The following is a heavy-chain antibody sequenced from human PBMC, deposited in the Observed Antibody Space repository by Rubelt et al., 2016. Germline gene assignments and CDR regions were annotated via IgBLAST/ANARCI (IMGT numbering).Heavy chain of an antibody. J-gene: IGHJ4*02. CDR2: INYTGNT. CDR3: AAGARRAVGRPFDS. Sequence: QVRLHQSGAGLLKPSETLALTCTIDGESFTGYYWSWIRQPPGKGLEWIGEINYTGNTNYKPSLRGRVTISGDSGRNQFAVKLTSVTAADTAIYYCAAGARRAVGRPFDSWGQGTLVTVSS. D-gene: IGHD6-13*01. CDR1: GESFTGYY. V-gene: IGHV4-34*01.